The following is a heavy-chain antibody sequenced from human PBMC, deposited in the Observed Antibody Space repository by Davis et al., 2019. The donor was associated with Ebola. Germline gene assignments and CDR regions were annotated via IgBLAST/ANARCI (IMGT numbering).Heavy chain of an antibody. CDR1: GGSFSGYY. D-gene: IGHD3-16*01. V-gene: IGHV4-34*01. CDR3: ARGPSLRNFDY. Sequence: SETLFLTCAVYGGSFSGYYWSWIRQPPGKGLEWIGEINHSGSTNYNPSLKSRVTISVDTSKNQFSLKLSSVTAADTAVYYCARGPSLRNFDYWGQGTLVTVSS. CDR2: INHSGST. J-gene: IGHJ4*02.